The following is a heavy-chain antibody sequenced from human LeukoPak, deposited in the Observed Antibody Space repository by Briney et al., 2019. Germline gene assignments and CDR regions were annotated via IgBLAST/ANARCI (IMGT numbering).Heavy chain of an antibody. J-gene: IGHJ4*02. D-gene: IGHD5-18*01. CDR2: IHPSGST. V-gene: IGHV4-4*08. Sequence: SETLSLACTVSGASISEYYWTWIRQPPGKGLEWLEHIHPSGSTYSNPSLRSRVTVSVDTPKNQFSLTLSSVTAADTAMYFCARGLDTAKVGYWGQGTLVTVSS. CDR1: GASISEYY. CDR3: ARGLDTAKVGY.